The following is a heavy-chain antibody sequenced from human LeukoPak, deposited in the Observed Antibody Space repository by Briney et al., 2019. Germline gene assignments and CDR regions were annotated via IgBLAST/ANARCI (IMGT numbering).Heavy chain of an antibody. D-gene: IGHD3-16*02. J-gene: IGHJ3*01. CDR1: GFTFSSYA. Sequence: PGGSLRLSCAASGFTFSSYAMSWVRQAPGKGLEWVSAISGSGGSTYYADSVKGRFTISRDNSKNTLYLQMNSLRAEDTAVYYCAKDSNYDYVWGSYRHNWGQGTMVTVSS. V-gene: IGHV3-23*01. CDR2: ISGSGGST. CDR3: AKDSNYDYVWGSYRHN.